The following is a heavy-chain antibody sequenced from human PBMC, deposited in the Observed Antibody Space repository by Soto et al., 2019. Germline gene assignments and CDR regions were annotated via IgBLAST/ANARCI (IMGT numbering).Heavy chain of an antibody. Sequence: GGSLRLSCAVSGFTFSSYEMNWVRQAPGKGLEWVSYISDSGSTIYYADSVKGRFTISRDNARNSLYLQMNSLRAEDTAVYYCARRHSDYCSGDSCYQYFYFFFGMDVWGQGTTVTVSS. CDR3: ARRHSDYCSGDSCYQYFYFFFGMDV. V-gene: IGHV3-48*03. D-gene: IGHD2-15*01. J-gene: IGHJ6*02. CDR2: ISDSGSTI. CDR1: GFTFSSYE.